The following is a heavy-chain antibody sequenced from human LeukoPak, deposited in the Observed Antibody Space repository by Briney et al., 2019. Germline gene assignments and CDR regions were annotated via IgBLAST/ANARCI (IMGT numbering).Heavy chain of an antibody. D-gene: IGHD3-22*01. CDR1: GGSISSGGHS. Sequence: SETLSLTCTVSGGSISSGGHSWSWIRQPPGKGLEWIGYIYYSGSTDYNPSLKSRVTISVDTSKNQFSLKLSSVTAADTAVYYCARGTSVDSSGYPFDYWGQGTLVTVSS. V-gene: IGHV4-31*03. J-gene: IGHJ4*02. CDR3: ARGTSVDSSGYPFDY. CDR2: IYYSGST.